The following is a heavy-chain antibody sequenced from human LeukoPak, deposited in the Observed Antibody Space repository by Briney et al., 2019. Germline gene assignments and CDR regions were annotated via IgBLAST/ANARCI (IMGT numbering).Heavy chain of an antibody. J-gene: IGHJ4*02. CDR1: GYTFTSYY. CDR3: AREGPGDYGSGSYYNLAPDY. Sequence: ASVKVSCKASGYTFTSYYMHWVRQAPGQGLEWMGIINPSGGSTSYAQKFQGRVTMTRDTSTSTVYMELSSLRSEDTAVYYCAREGPGDYGSGSYYNLAPDYWGQGTLVTVSS. V-gene: IGHV1-46*01. CDR2: INPSGGST. D-gene: IGHD3-10*01.